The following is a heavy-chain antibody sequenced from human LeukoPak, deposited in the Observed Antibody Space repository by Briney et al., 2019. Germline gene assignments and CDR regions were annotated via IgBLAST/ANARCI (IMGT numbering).Heavy chain of an antibody. Sequence: SETLSLTCTVSGGSISSYYWSWIRQPAGKGLEWIGRIYTSGSTNYNPSLKSRVTISVDTSKNQFSLKLSSVTAADTAVYYCAMTVVPAAINAFDIWGQGTMVTVSS. CDR3: AMTVVPAAINAFDI. CDR1: GGSISSYY. CDR2: IYTSGST. J-gene: IGHJ3*02. V-gene: IGHV4-4*07. D-gene: IGHD2-2*02.